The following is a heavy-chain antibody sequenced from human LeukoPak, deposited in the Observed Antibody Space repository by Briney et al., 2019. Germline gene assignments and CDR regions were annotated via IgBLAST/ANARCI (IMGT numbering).Heavy chain of an antibody. CDR2: IIPISGTT. V-gene: IGHV1-69*13. D-gene: IGHD2-2*01. CDR3: ARGSVPAQYYYFYYMDV. Sequence: ASVKVSCKTFGGGFSSFAITWVRQAPGQGLEWMGGIIPISGTTKYAQKFQGRVTITADESTSTAYMELSSLRSEDTVMYYCARGSVPAQYYYFYYMDVWGKGTTVTVSS. J-gene: IGHJ6*03. CDR1: GGGFSSFA.